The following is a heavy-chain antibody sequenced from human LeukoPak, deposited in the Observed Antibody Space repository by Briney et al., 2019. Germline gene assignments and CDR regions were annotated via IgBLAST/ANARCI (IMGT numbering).Heavy chain of an antibody. V-gene: IGHV3-33*01. CDR2: IWYDGSNK. J-gene: IGHJ4*02. D-gene: IGHD6-6*01. CDR1: GFTFSSYG. CDR3: ARDRGSSDY. Sequence: GRSLRLSCAASGFTFSSYGMHWVRQAPGKGLEWVAVIWYDGSNKYYADSVKGRFTISRGNSKNTLYLQMNSLRAEDTAVYYCARDRGSSDYWGQGTLVTVSS.